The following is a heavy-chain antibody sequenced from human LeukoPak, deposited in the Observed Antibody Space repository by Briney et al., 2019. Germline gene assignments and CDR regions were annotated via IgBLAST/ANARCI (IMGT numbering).Heavy chain of an antibody. CDR2: TYNSGST. CDR1: GASISSYY. D-gene: IGHD3-22*01. CDR3: ARDYYDSSGYYGRGGYYYMDV. Sequence: SETLSLTCSVSGASISSYYWSWIRPPAGKGLKWIRRTYNSGSTNSNPSLNSRVTISVDKSKNQLSLKLTSVTAADTAVYYCARDYYDSSGYYGRGGYYYMDVWGRGTTVTVSS. J-gene: IGHJ6*03. V-gene: IGHV4-4*07.